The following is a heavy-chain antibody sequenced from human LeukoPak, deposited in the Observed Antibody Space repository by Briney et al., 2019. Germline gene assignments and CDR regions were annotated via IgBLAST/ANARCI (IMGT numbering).Heavy chain of an antibody. Sequence: GGSLRLSCAASGFTFSSYAMSWVRQAPGKGLEWVSAISGSGGSTYYAASVKGRFTISRDNSKNTLYLHMNSLRAEDTAMYYCAKKRDAFDIWGQGTVVAVSS. D-gene: IGHD5-24*01. V-gene: IGHV3-23*01. CDR2: ISGSGGST. CDR3: AKKRDAFDI. J-gene: IGHJ3*02. CDR1: GFTFSSYA.